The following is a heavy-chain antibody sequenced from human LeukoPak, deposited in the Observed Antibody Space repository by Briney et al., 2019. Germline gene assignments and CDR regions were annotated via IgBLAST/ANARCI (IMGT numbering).Heavy chain of an antibody. D-gene: IGHD6-6*01. Sequence: GGSLRLSCAASGFTFSSYSMKWVRQAPGKGLEWVSSVSTGGTYIYYADSVKGRFTISRDNAQNSLYLQMNSLRAEDTAVYYCARVSSSGVYFFDYWGQGALITVSS. J-gene: IGHJ4*02. CDR1: GFTFSSYS. CDR2: VSTGGTYI. V-gene: IGHV3-21*01. CDR3: ARVSSSGVYFFDY.